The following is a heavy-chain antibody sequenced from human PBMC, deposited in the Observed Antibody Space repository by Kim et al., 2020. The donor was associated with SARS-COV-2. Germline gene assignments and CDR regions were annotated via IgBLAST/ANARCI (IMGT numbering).Heavy chain of an antibody. D-gene: IGHD5-18*01. Sequence: SETPSLTCTVSGGSVSSGSYYWSWIRQPPGKGLEWIGYIYYSRSTNYNPSLKSRVTISVDTSKNQFSLKLSSVTAADTAVYYCAREGGIQLWSYFDYWGQGTLVTVSS. J-gene: IGHJ4*02. CDR3: AREGGIQLWSYFDY. CDR2: IYYSRST. V-gene: IGHV4-61*01. CDR1: GGSVSSGSYY.